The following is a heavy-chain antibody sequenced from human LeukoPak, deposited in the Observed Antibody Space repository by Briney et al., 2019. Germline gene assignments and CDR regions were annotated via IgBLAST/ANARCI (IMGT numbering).Heavy chain of an antibody. V-gene: IGHV3-23*01. D-gene: IGHD5-24*01. J-gene: IGHJ4*02. CDR3: AKDDERFDY. Sequence: GGSLRLSCAASGFTFSNYGMSWVRQAPGKGLEWVSAISGSGGSAYYADSVKGRFTISRDNSKNTLYLQMNSLRAEDTAVYYCAKDDERFDYWGQGTLVTVSS. CDR1: GFTFSNYG. CDR2: ISGSGGSA.